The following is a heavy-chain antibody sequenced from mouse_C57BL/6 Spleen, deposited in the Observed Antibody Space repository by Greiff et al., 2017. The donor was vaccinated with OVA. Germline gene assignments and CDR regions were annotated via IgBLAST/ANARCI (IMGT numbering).Heavy chain of an antibody. J-gene: IGHJ3*01. CDR3: ARSGDYSNSWFAY. CDR1: GYTFTSYW. D-gene: IGHD2-5*01. Sequence: VQLQQPGAELVMPGASVKLSCKASGYTFTSYWMHWVKQRPGQGLEWIGEIDPSDSYTNYNQKFKGKSTLTVDKSSSTAYMQLSSLTSEDSAVYYCARSGDYSNSWFAYWGQGTLVTVSA. V-gene: IGHV1-69*01. CDR2: IDPSDSYT.